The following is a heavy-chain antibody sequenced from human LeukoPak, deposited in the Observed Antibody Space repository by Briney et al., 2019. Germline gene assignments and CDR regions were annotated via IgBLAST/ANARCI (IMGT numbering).Heavy chain of an antibody. CDR1: GFTVSSNY. V-gene: IGHV3-53*01. D-gene: IGHD6-19*01. CDR2: IYSGGST. CDR3: ARERYSSGWYYFDY. Sequence: GGSLRLSCAASGFTVSSNYMSWVRQAPGKGLEWVSVIYSGGSTYYADSVKGRFTISRDNSKSTLYLQMNSLRAEDTAVYYCARERYSSGWYYFDYWGQGTLVTVSS. J-gene: IGHJ4*02.